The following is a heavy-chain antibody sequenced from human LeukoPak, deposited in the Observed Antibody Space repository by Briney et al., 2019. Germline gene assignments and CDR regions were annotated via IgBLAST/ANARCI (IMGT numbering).Heavy chain of an antibody. Sequence: GGSLRLSCAASGFTFSSYSMNWVRQAPGKGLEWVSSISSSSSYIYYAGSVKGRFTISRDNAKNSLYLQMNSLRAEDTAVYYCARAFSDDYGDVYNWFDPWGQGALATVSS. V-gene: IGHV3-21*01. D-gene: IGHD4-17*01. J-gene: IGHJ5*02. CDR1: GFTFSSYS. CDR2: ISSSSSYI. CDR3: ARAFSDDYGDVYNWFDP.